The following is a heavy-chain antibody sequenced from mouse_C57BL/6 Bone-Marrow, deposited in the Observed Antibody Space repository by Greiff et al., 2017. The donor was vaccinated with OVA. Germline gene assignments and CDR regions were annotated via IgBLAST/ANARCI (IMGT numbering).Heavy chain of an antibody. V-gene: IGHV1-82*01. CDR1: GYAFSSSW. J-gene: IGHJ2*01. CDR2: IYPGDGDT. D-gene: IGHD2-1*01. CDR3: AVYGNYDY. Sequence: VQLQQSGPELVKPGASVKISCKASGYAFSSSWMNWVKQRPGKGLEWIGRIYPGDGDTNNNGKFKGTATLTADKSSSTAYMQLSSLTSEDSAVYFCAVYGNYDYWGQGTTLTVSS.